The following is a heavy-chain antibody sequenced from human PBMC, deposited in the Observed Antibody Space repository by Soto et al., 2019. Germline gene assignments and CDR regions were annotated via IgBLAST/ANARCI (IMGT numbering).Heavy chain of an antibody. CDR3: ATSYGSGSSHFDS. J-gene: IGHJ4*02. Sequence: QVHLVQFGAEVREPGSSVKVSCTASGGTFNTHTISWVRQAPGLGLEWMGRIIPMLGMSNSPQKFQGRVSSTADKSTSTVYMALTRLTSDDTAVYYCATSYGSGSSHFDSWGLGTLVTVSS. V-gene: IGHV1-69*02. CDR2: IIPMLGMS. D-gene: IGHD3-10*01. CDR1: GGTFNTHT.